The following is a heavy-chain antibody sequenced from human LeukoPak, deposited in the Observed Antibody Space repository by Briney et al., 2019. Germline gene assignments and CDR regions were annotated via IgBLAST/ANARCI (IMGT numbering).Heavy chain of an antibody. CDR2: IYHSGST. D-gene: IGHD3-10*01. CDR3: ARGPFGELNYYYYGMDV. V-gene: IGHV4-30-2*01. Sequence: PSETLSLTCAVSGGSISSGGYSWSWIRQPPGKGLEWIGYIYHSGSTYYNPSLKSRVTISVDRSKNQFSLKLSSVTAADTAVYYCARGPFGELNYYYYGMDVWGQGTTVTVSS. CDR1: GGSISSGGYS. J-gene: IGHJ6*02.